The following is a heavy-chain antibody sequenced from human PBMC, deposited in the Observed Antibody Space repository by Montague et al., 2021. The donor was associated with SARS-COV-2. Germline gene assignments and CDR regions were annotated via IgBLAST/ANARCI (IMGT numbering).Heavy chain of an antibody. D-gene: IGHD1-14*01. J-gene: IGHJ3*02. CDR2: FYSVGST. V-gene: IGHV4-59*02. Sequence: SETLSLTCTVSGASVGSSDWGWIRQSPGKGLEWIGYFYSVGSTDYNPFLKSRVSISRDTSKNQFSLKVRSVTAADTAVYYCARETMTADAFDIWGQGTMVTVSS. CDR1: GASVGSSD. CDR3: ARETMTADAFDI.